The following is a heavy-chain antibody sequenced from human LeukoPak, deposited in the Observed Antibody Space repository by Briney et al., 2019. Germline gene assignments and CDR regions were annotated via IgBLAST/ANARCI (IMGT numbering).Heavy chain of an antibody. CDR2: ISWNSGSI. V-gene: IGHV3-9*01. CDR3: AKDIFRGSYFQYYFDY. D-gene: IGHD1-26*01. Sequence: PGGSLRLSCAASGFTFDDYAMHWVRQAPGKGLEWVSGISWNSGSIGYADSVKGRFTISRDNAKNSLYLQMNSLRAEDTALYYCAKDIFRGSYFQYYFDYWGQGTLVTVSS. CDR1: GFTFDDYA. J-gene: IGHJ4*02.